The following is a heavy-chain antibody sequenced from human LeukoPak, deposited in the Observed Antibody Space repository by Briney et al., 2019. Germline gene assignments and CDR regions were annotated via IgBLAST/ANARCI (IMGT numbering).Heavy chain of an antibody. CDR2: INPNSGGT. D-gene: IGHD1-1*01. CDR1: GYTFTGYY. CDR3: ATGGTWNDPSEYAFDI. J-gene: IGHJ3*02. V-gene: IGHV1-2*02. Sequence: GASVKVSCKASGYTFTGYYMHWVRQAPGQGLEWMGWINPNSGGTNYAQKFQGRVTMTRDTSISTAYMELSRLRSDDTAVYYCATGGTWNDPSEYAFDIWGQGTMVTVSS.